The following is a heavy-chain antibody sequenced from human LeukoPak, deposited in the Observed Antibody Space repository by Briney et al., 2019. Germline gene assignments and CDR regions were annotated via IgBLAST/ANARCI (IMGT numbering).Heavy chain of an antibody. J-gene: IGHJ3*02. V-gene: IGHV3-33*01. CDR3: VRNTVTDDGFDI. CDR2: IWYDGSNE. Sequence: GGSLRLSCAASGFTFSRYGMHWVRQAPGKGLEGGTVIWYDGSNENYADFVKGRFTITRDNSKNTLYLQMNSLRAEDTAVYYCVRNTVTDDGFDIWGQGTMVTVSP. CDR1: GFTFSRYG. D-gene: IGHD4-17*01.